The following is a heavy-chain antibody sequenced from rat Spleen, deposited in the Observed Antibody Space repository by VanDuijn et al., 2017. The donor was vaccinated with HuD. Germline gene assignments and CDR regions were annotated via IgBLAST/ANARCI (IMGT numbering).Heavy chain of an antibody. V-gene: IGHV5-22*01. J-gene: IGHJ2*01. CDR1: GFTFSDYY. CDR2: ISYEGSGT. CDR3: ARADISAIYTDGV. Sequence: EVQLVESGGGLVQPGRSMKLSCAASGFTFSDYYMAWVRQAPKKGLEWVASISYEGSGTYYGDSVRGRFTISRGNAKSTLYLQLDSLRSEDTATYYCARADISAIYTDGVWGQGVMVTVSS. D-gene: IGHD1-2*01.